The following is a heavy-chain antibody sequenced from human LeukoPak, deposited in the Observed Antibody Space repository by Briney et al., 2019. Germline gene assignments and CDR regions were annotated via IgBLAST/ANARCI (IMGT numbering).Heavy chain of an antibody. D-gene: IGHD3-3*01. CDR1: GGSISSGGYY. CDR3: ARKTPENPDNFWSGHRWFDP. V-gene: IGHV4-31*03. CDR2: TYYSGST. J-gene: IGHJ5*02. Sequence: SQTLSLTCTVSGGSISSGGYYWSWIRHHPGKGLEWIGCTYYSGSTYYNPSLKSRVTISVDTSKNHFSLKLSSVTAADTAVYYCARKTPENPDNFWSGHRWFDPWGQGTLVTVSS.